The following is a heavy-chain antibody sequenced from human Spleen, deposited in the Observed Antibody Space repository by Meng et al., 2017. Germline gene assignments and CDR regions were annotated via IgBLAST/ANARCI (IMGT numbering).Heavy chain of an antibody. CDR3: ARARTTNQSKYRNAYNWFDP. CDR1: GGSISSGGYS. J-gene: IGHJ5*02. V-gene: IGHV4-30-2*01. Sequence: QLQLQESGSGLVKPSPTLSLTGAGSGGSISSGGYSWSWIRQPPGKGLEWMGYIYHSGSTHYNPSLKSRVIMSVDTSKNQFSLKLYSVTAADTAVYYCARARTTNQSKYRNAYNWFDPWGQGTLVTVSS. D-gene: IGHD2/OR15-2a*01. CDR2: IYHSGST.